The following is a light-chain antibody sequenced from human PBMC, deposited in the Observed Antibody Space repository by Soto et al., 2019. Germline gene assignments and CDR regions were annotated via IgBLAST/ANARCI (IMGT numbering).Light chain of an antibody. CDR1: QSISTF. V-gene: IGKV3-11*01. Sequence: EVVLTQSPATLSLSPGEIATLYCRASQSISTFLAWYQQRTGQTPRLLVYDASNRAPGIPARFSGSGSGTDFTRTISSLEPEEFAVYYCQQCANWPPKWTFGQGTKVDI. J-gene: IGKJ1*01. CDR3: QQCANWPPKWT. CDR2: DAS.